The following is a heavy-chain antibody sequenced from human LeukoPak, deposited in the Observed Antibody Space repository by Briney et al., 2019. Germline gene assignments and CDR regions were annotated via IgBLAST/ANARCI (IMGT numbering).Heavy chain of an antibody. J-gene: IGHJ4*02. D-gene: IGHD2-15*01. CDR1: GFTVSSNY. V-gene: IGHV3-53*01. CDR3: ARGRSPYSFDY. CDR2: IFGGGST. Sequence: GGSLRLSCAASGFTVSSNYMSWVRQAPGKGLEWVSVIFGGGSTYYADSVKGRFTISRDNSKNTLYFQMSSLRAEDTAVYYCARGRSPYSFDYWGQGTLVTVSS.